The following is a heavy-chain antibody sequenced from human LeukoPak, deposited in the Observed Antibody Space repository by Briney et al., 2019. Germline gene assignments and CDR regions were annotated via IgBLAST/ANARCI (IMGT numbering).Heavy chain of an antibody. CDR1: GGSISSYY. CDR3: ARGPGY. J-gene: IGHJ4*02. V-gene: IGHV4-59*12. CDR2: IYYSGST. Sequence: PSETLSLTCTVSGGSISSYYWSWIRQPPGKGLEWIGYIYYSGSTYYNPSLKSRVTVSVDTSKNQFSLKLSSVTAADTAVYYCARGPGYWGQGTLVTVSS.